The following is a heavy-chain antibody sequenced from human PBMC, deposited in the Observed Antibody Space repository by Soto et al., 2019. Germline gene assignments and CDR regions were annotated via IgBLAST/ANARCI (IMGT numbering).Heavy chain of an antibody. V-gene: IGHV3-23*01. CDR1: GFTFSSYA. J-gene: IGHJ3*02. D-gene: IGHD2-15*01. CDR3: AKELGYCSGGSCYGDAFDI. Sequence: GGSLRLSCGASGFTFSSYAMSWVRQAPGKGLEWVSAISGSGGSTYYADSVKGRFTISRDNSKNTLYLQMNSLRAEDTAVYYCAKELGYCSGGSCYGDAFDIWGQGTMVTVSS. CDR2: ISGSGGST.